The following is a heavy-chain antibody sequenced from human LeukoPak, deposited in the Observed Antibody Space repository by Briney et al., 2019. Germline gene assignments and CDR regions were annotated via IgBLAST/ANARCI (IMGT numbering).Heavy chain of an antibody. CDR2: INHSGST. J-gene: IGHJ5*02. V-gene: IGHV4-34*01. CDR3: ARNRMYSSSWYMGWFDP. D-gene: IGHD6-13*01. Sequence: SETLSLTCAVYGGSFSGYCWSWIRQPPGKGLEWIGEINHSGSTNYNPSLKSRVTISVDTSKNQFSLKLSSVTAADTAVYYCARNRMYSSSWYMGWFDPWGQGTLVTVSS. CDR1: GGSFSGYC.